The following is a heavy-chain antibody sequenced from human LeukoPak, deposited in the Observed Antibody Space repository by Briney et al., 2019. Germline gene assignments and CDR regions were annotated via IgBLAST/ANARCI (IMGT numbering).Heavy chain of an antibody. Sequence: VASVKVSCKASGYTFTGYYMHWVRQAPGQGLEWMGWIDPNSGGTNYAQKFQGRVTMTRDTSISTAYMELSRLRSDDTAVYYCARESGYGDYGFDYWGQGTLVTVSS. V-gene: IGHV1-2*02. J-gene: IGHJ4*02. CDR2: IDPNSGGT. CDR1: GYTFTGYY. D-gene: IGHD4-17*01. CDR3: ARESGYGDYGFDY.